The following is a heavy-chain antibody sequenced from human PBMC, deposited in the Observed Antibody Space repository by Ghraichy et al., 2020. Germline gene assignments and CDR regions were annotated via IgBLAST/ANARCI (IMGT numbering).Heavy chain of an antibody. J-gene: IGHJ5*02. CDR2: IYKDGST. CDR3: ARDLTDYYDLFNWFDP. D-gene: IGHD3-22*01. CDR1: GGSISSYY. V-gene: IGHV4-4*07. Sequence: ETLSLTCTVSGGSISSYYWSWIRLPAGKRLEWIGRIYKDGSTNHNPSLKSRITMSLDASKNQISLKLSSVTAADTAVYYCARDLTDYYDLFNWFDPWGQGTLVTVSS.